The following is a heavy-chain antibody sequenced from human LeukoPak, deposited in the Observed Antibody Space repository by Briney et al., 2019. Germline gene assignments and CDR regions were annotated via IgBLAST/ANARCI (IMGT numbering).Heavy chain of an antibody. V-gene: IGHV3-13*01. CDR2: IGTAGDT. CDR3: ARGGDFGYSYGGYYYMDV. CDR1: GFTFSSYD. Sequence: PGGSLRLSCAASGFTFSSYDMHWVRQATGKGLEWVSTIGTAGDTYYPGSVKGRFTISRENAKNSLYLQMNSLSAGDTAVYYCARGGDFGYSYGGYYYMDVWGKGTTVTVSS. D-gene: IGHD5-18*01. J-gene: IGHJ6*03.